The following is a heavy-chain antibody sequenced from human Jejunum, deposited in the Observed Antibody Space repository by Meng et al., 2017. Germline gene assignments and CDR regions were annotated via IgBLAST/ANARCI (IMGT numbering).Heavy chain of an antibody. V-gene: IGHV3-33*01. CDR2: ICHDGSKV. CDR1: GFNFTNYG. Sequence: QVQLVESGGGVVQPGKSLRLSCAGSGFNFTNYGMDWVRQAPGKGLEWVAVICHDGSKVFYADSVRGRFTISRDNSHNTVDLQMNSVRVDDTAVYFCLRGRDYWGQGTLVTVSS. D-gene: IGHD3-10*01. J-gene: IGHJ4*02. CDR3: LRGRDY.